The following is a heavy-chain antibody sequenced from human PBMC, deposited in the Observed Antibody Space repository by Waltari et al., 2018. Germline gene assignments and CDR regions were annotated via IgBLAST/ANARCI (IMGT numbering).Heavy chain of an antibody. CDR2: IIPIFGTA. J-gene: IGHJ5*02. D-gene: IGHD2-2*01. Sequence: QVQLVQSGAEVKKPGSSVKVSCKASGGTFSSYAIRWVRPAPGQGLEWMGGIIPIFGTANYAQKFQGRVTITADESTSTAYMELSSLRSEDTAVYYCARDGGGYCSSTSCLGTWGQGTLVTVSS. CDR1: GGTFSSYA. CDR3: ARDGGGYCSSTSCLGT. V-gene: IGHV1-69*01.